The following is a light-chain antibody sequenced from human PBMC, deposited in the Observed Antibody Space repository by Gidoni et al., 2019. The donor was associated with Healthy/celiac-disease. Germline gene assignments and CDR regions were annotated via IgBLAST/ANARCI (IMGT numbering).Light chain of an antibody. CDR2: AAA. J-gene: IGKJ3*01. Sequence: DIQLTPSPSSLSASVGDRVTITCRASQSISSYLNWYQQKPGKAPKLLTYAAASLQSGVPSRFSGSGSGTDFTLTISSLQLEDFATDYCQQSYSTPFTFGPGTKVDIK. V-gene: IGKV1-39*01. CDR3: QQSYSTPFT. CDR1: QSISSY.